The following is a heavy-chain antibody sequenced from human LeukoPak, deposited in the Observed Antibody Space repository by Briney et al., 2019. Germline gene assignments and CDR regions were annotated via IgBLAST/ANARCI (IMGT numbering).Heavy chain of an antibody. Sequence: ASVKVSCKTSGYTFTCYYMHWVRQAPGQRLEWMGWINPNTGGTNYAQKFQGRVTMTSDTSISTAYMELSSLRSDDTAMYYCARAPMIVVVFPPRLDFWGQGTLVTVSS. CDR2: INPNTGGT. CDR3: ARAPMIVVVFPPRLDF. D-gene: IGHD3-22*01. J-gene: IGHJ4*02. CDR1: GYTFTCYY. V-gene: IGHV1-2*02.